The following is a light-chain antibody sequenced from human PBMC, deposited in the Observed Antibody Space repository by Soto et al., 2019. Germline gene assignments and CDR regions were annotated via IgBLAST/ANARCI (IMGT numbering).Light chain of an antibody. CDR2: DAS. CDR3: QDLHTSWT. J-gene: IGKJ1*01. Sequence: DIQMTQSPSALTASVGDRVTITCRASQSISRSLAWYQHQPGKAPKLLIYDASTLESGVPSRFSGIGSGTDLTLTSSVEDADVGVTYCMQDLHTSWTFGQGTKVDIK. V-gene: IGKV1-5*01. CDR1: QSISRS.